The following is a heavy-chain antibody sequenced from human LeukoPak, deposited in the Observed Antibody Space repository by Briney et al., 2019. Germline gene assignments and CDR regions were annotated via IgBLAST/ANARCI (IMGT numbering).Heavy chain of an antibody. CDR2: VSYDGSNK. Sequence: GGSLRLSCAASGFTFSSYAMHWVRQAPGKGLEWVAVVSYDGSNKYYADSVKGRFTISRDNSKNTLYLQMNSLRAEDTAVYYCAKVGVMGSSRQTTDAFDIWGQGTMVTVSS. V-gene: IGHV3-30-3*01. CDR3: AKVGVMGSSRQTTDAFDI. D-gene: IGHD6-13*01. CDR1: GFTFSSYA. J-gene: IGHJ3*02.